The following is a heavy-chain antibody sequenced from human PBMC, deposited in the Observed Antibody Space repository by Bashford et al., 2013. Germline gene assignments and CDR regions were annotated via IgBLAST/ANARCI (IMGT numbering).Heavy chain of an antibody. CDR2: ISGYNLNT. Sequence: VASVERSPARPLVTSLPTLVSPGCDRPLDKGLEWMGWISGYNLNTNYAQKFQGRVTMTTVVSTGTAYMELRSLRSDDTAVYYCARLEAYTSSWSSYFDYWGQGTPVTVSS. CDR1: VTSLPTLV. D-gene: IGHD6-13*01. CDR3: ARLEAYTSSWSSYFDY. V-gene: IGHV1-18*01. J-gene: IGHJ4*02.